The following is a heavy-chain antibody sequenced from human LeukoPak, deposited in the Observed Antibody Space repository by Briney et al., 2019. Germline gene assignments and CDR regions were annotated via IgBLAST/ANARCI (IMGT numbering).Heavy chain of an antibody. CDR3: ARAIPFGPAPDY. J-gene: IGHJ4*02. CDR1: GYTFTSYD. V-gene: IGHV1-8*01. D-gene: IGHD3-10*01. CDR2: MNPNSGNT. Sequence: GASVKVSCKASGYTFTSYDINWVRQATGQGLEWMGWMNPNSGNTGYAQKFQGRVTMTRNTSISTAYMELSSLRSEDTAVYYCARAIPFGPAPDYWGQGTLVTVSS.